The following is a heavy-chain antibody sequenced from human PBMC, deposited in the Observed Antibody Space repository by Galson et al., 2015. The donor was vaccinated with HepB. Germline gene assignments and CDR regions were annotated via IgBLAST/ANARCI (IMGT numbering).Heavy chain of an antibody. D-gene: IGHD4-17*01. CDR2: ISSSSSYI. CDR1: GFTFSSYS. J-gene: IGHJ4*02. V-gene: IGHV3-21*01. CDR3: ARNDLTTVTTSLFDY. Sequence: SLRLSCAASGFTFSSYSMNWVRQAPGKGLEWVSSISSSSSYIYYADSVKGRFTISRDNAKNSLYLQMNSLRAEDTAVYYCARNDLTTVTTSLFDYWGQGTLVTVSS.